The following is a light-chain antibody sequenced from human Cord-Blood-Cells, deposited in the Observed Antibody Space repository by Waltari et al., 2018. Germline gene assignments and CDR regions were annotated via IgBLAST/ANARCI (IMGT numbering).Light chain of an antibody. V-gene: IGLV2-8*01. CDR1: GSDVGGYNY. CDR3: SSYAGSNNWV. J-gene: IGLJ3*02. Sequence: QSALIQPPSAAGSPGQTVTIAWTGPGSDVGGYNYASGYQQHPGKAPNLRIYEVSKRPSGVPDLFSGSKPGHTASLTVSGLQADDEADYYCSSYAGSNNWVFGGGTKLTVL. CDR2: EVS.